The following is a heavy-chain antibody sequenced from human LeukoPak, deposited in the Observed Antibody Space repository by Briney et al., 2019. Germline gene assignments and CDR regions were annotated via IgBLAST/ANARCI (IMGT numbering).Heavy chain of an antibody. CDR2: IDLDDSDT. V-gene: IGHV5-51*01. D-gene: IGHD2-15*01. Sequence: GESPKISCKGSGFSLTTYGIDWVRQTPGKGLEWMGIIDLDDSDTRYSPSFQGQVTISGDKSINTAYVQWSNLKASDTAMYYCARRACSGDSCLDYWGQGTLVTVSS. J-gene: IGHJ4*02. CDR3: ARRACSGDSCLDY. CDR1: GFSLTTYG.